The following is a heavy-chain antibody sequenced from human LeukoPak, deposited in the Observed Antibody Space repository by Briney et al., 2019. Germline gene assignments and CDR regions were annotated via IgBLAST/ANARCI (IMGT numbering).Heavy chain of an antibody. CDR3: ARLLSRRTNYYGSGSYYKHFDY. CDR1: GGSFSGYY. CDR2: INHSGST. J-gene: IGHJ4*02. V-gene: IGHV4-34*01. D-gene: IGHD3-10*01. Sequence: SETLSLTCAVYGGSFSGYYWSWIRQPPGKGLEWIGEINHSGSTNYNPSLKSRVTISVDTSKNQFSLKLSSVTAADTAVYYCARLLSRRTNYYGSGSYYKHFDYWGQGTLVTVSS.